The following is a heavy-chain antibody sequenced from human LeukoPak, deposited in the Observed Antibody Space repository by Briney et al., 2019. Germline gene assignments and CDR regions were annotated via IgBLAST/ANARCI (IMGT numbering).Heavy chain of an antibody. CDR2: IWYDGSNK. CDR1: GFTFSSYG. V-gene: IGHV3-33*06. D-gene: IGHD3-3*01. Sequence: GRSLRLSCAASGFTFSSYGMHWVRQAPGKGLEWVAVIWYDGSNKYYADSVKGRFTISRDNSKNTLYLQMNSLRAEDTAVYYCVKAFLTYYDFWSGYYPDYWGQGTLVTVSS. CDR3: VKAFLTYYDFWSGYYPDY. J-gene: IGHJ4*02.